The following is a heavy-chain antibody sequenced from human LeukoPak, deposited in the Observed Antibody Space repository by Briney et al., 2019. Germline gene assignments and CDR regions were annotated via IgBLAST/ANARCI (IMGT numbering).Heavy chain of an antibody. CDR1: GVSINIGTDY. CDR3: ARDRYYYDTSGYYSAFDT. V-gene: IGHV4-61*02. D-gene: IGHD3-22*01. J-gene: IGHJ3*02. Sequence: SETLSLTCTVSGVSINIGTDYWSWIRQPAGKGLEWIGRIYTSGSTDYNPSLKSRVIISVGTSKNHFSLKLSSVTAADTAVYYCARDRYYYDTSGYYSAFDTWGQGTMVTVSS. CDR2: IYTSGST.